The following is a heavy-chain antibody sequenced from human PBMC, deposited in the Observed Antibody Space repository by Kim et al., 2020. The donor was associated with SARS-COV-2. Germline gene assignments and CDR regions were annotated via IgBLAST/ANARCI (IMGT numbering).Heavy chain of an antibody. D-gene: IGHD6-19*01. V-gene: IGHV4-59*08. Sequence: SETLSLTCTISGASISDDYWTWIRQPPGKGLEWIGYFSYNKRTSYNPSLKSRVSMSLDTSRNQFSLKLNSVTAADTAVSYCARLPDITGWPFDYWAHGT. CDR3: ARLPDITGWPFDY. J-gene: IGHJ4*01. CDR1: GASISDDY. CDR2: FSYNKRT.